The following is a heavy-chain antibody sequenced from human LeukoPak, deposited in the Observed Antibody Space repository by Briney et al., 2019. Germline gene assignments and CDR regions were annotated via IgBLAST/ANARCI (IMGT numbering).Heavy chain of an antibody. Sequence: ASVKVSCKVSGYTLTELSMHWVRQAPGKGLEWMGGFDPEDGETIYAQKFQGRVTMTGDTSTDTAYMELSSLRSEDTAVYYCATKYYYDSSGYYYDFDYWGQGTLVTVSS. D-gene: IGHD3-22*01. CDR3: ATKYYYDSSGYYYDFDY. CDR1: GYTLTELS. V-gene: IGHV1-24*01. J-gene: IGHJ4*02. CDR2: FDPEDGET.